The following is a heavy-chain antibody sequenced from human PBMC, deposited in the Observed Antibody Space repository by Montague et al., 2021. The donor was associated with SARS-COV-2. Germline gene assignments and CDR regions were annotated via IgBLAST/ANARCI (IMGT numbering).Heavy chain of an antibody. CDR3: AKDTATIRIAVALMDV. CDR2: MSGSGVRR. J-gene: IGHJ6*02. V-gene: IGHV3-23*01. CDR1: GFTFSSYA. D-gene: IGHD6-19*01. Sequence: SLSLSLSASGFTFSSYAMSWVRQAPGKGLEWVSTMSGSGVRRDYADPVKGRFTISRDSSKNTLYLQMNSLRVEDTAVYYCAKDTATIRIAVALMDVWGQGTTVIVSS.